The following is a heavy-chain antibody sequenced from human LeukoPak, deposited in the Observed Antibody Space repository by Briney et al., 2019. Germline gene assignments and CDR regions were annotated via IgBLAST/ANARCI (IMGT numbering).Heavy chain of an antibody. V-gene: IGHV1-8*01. CDR3: ARALSWTTDSYYYMDV. D-gene: IGHD3/OR15-3a*01. Sequence: EASVKVSCKASGYTFTSYDINWVRQATGQGLEWMGWMNPNSGNTGYAQKFQGRVTMTKNTSITTAYMELSSLRSGDTAVYYCARALSWTTDSYYYMDVWGKGTTVTVSS. J-gene: IGHJ6*03. CDR1: GYTFTSYD. CDR2: MNPNSGNT.